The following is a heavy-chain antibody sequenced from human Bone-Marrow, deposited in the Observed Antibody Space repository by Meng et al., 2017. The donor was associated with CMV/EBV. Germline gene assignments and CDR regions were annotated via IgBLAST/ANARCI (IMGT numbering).Heavy chain of an antibody. CDR2: ISAYNGNT. CDR1: GYSFMSHG. CDR3: ARDRSDFRGAYYDFWSGYYHFAY. V-gene: IGHV1-18*01. Sequence: ASVKVSCKASGYSFMSHGISWVRQAPGQGLEWMGWISAYNGNTNYAQNFQGRVTMTTDTSTSTVYMVLRSLRSDDTAVYYCARDRSDFRGAYYDFWSGYYHFAYWGQGTLVTVYS. J-gene: IGHJ4*02. D-gene: IGHD3-3*01.